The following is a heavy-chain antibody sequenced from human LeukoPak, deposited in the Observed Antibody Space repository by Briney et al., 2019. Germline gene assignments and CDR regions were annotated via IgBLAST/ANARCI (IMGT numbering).Heavy chain of an antibody. V-gene: IGHV3-53*01. CDR2: IYSGGST. Sequence: PGGSLRLSCAASGFTVSSNYMSWVRQAPGKGLEWVSVIYSGGSTYYADSVKGRSTISRDNSKNTLYLQMNSLRAEDTAVYYCTTDPGQWLPTTDYWGQGTLVTVSS. CDR1: GFTVSSNY. D-gene: IGHD6-19*01. CDR3: TTDPGQWLPTTDY. J-gene: IGHJ4*02.